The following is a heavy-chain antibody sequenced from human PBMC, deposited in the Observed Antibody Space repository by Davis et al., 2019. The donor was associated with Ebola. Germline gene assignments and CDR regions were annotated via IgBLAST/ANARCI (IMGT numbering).Heavy chain of an antibody. V-gene: IGHV1-8*01. CDR1: RYTFTSYD. CDR2: MNPNSGNT. Sequence: ASVKVSCKASRYTFTSYDINWVRQATGQGLEWMGWMNPNSGNTGYAQKFQGRVTMTRDTSTSTVYMALSRLRSEDTAVYYCARDRIVVVVAATPAYYYYGMDVWGQGTLVTVSS. J-gene: IGHJ6*02. D-gene: IGHD2-15*01. CDR3: ARDRIVVVVAATPAYYYYGMDV.